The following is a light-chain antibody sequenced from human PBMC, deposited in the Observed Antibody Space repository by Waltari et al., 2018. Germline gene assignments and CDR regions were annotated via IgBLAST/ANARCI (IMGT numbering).Light chain of an antibody. J-gene: IGLJ2*01. Sequence: QSALTQPASVSGSPGQSISISCTGTSSDVGGYNHVSWYQQHPGKAPKLMIYDVSHRPSGISNRFSGSKSGNTASLIISGLQAEDEADYYCSSYTSSSTLGIFGGGTKLTVL. CDR1: SSDVGGYNH. V-gene: IGLV2-14*03. CDR2: DVS. CDR3: SSYTSSSTLGI.